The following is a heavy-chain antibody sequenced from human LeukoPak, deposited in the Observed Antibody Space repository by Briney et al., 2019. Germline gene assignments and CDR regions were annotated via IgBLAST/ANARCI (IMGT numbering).Heavy chain of an antibody. D-gene: IGHD2-21*01. CDR1: GFTFSTDW. Sequence: GGSLRLSCAASGFTFSTDWMTWVRQAPGRGPEWVANIKQDGSVKYYVDSLKGRFTISRDNVKNSLYLQMNSVGAEDTAVYYCARLAYCGGECFYSMDVWGQGTTVTVSS. CDR3: ARLAYCGGECFYSMDV. J-gene: IGHJ6*02. CDR2: IKQDGSVK. V-gene: IGHV3-7*01.